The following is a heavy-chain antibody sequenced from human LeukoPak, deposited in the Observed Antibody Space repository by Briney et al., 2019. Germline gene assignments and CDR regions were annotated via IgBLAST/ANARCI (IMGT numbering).Heavy chain of an antibody. V-gene: IGHV4-59*01. CDR3: ARGGSHSSGWPADY. D-gene: IGHD6-19*01. J-gene: IGHJ4*02. CDR2: IYYSGST. CDR1: GGSISSYY. Sequence: SETLSLTCTVSGGSISSYYWSWIRQPPGKGLEWIGYIYYSGSTNYNPSLKSRVTISVDTSKNQFSLKLSSVTAADTAVYYCARGGSHSSGWPADYWGQGTLVTVSS.